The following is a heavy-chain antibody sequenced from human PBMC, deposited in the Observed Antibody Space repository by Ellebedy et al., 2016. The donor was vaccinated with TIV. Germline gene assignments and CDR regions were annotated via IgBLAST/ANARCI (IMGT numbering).Heavy chain of an antibody. J-gene: IGHJ3*01. Sequence: PGGSLRLSCQTSGYRFTNYWIGWVRQMPGKGLEWMGIIYPRDSDTRYNPSVQGQVTISADKSISTAYLQWTSLKASDTAMYYCARPSFNYHDPFDVWGRGTMVNVSS. CDR2: IYPRDSDT. CDR3: ARPSFNYHDPFDV. D-gene: IGHD4-11*01. CDR1: GYRFTNYW. V-gene: IGHV5-51*01.